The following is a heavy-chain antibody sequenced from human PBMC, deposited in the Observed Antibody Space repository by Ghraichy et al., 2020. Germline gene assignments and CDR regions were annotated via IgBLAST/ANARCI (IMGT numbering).Heavy chain of an antibody. D-gene: IGHD3-22*01. CDR1: GFTFSNAW. J-gene: IGHJ4*02. V-gene: IGHV3-15*01. CDR3: TTEAYYYDSSGYYPLEPYYFDY. CDR2: IKSKTDGGTT. Sequence: GESLNISCAASGFTFSNAWMSWVRQAPGNGLEWVGRIKSKTDGGTTDYAAPVKGRFTISRDDSKNTLYLQMNSLKTEDTAVYYCTTEAYYYDSSGYYPLEPYYFDYWGQGTLVTVSS.